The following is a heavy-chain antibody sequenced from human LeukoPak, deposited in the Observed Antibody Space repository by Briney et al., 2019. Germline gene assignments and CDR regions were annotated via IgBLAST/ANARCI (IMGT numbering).Heavy chain of an antibody. V-gene: IGHV3-23*01. CDR1: GFTFSSYA. J-gene: IGHJ4*02. Sequence: GGSLRLSCAASGFTFSSYAMNWVRQAPGKGLEWVSSFGGNGGNTYYADSVRGRFTISRDNSKNTLYLQMNSLRAEDTAIYFCAKSLNWNFESWGRKPWSPSPQ. CDR2: FGGNGGNT. CDR3: AKSLNWNFES. D-gene: IGHD1-1*01.